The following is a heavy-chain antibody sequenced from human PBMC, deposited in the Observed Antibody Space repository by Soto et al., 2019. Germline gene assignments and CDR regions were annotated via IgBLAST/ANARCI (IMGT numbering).Heavy chain of an antibody. V-gene: IGHV1-18*01. CDR2: VSAYNGNT. D-gene: IGHD5-12*01. CDR3: VIDFSIVATSVYYYYYYYMDV. CDR1: GYTFTSYG. J-gene: IGHJ6*03. Sequence: ASVKVSCKASGYTFTSYGISWVRQAPGQGLEWMGWVSAYNGNTNYAQKLQGRVTMTTDTSPSTAYIELRSLRSDDTAVYYCVIDFSIVATSVYYYYYYYMDVWGKGTTVTVSS.